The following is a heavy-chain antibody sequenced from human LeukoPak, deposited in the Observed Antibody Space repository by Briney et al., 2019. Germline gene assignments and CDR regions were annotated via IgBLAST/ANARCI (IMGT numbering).Heavy chain of an antibody. CDR1: GGPVSSYY. J-gene: IGHJ4*02. CDR2: IYTSGST. D-gene: IGHD6-13*01. V-gene: IGHV4-4*07. CDR3: ARHLRITAGYYDY. Sequence: SEPLSLTCTVSGGPVSSYYWSWIRQPAGKGLEWIGHIYTSGSTNYNPSLKSRVTMSVDTSKNQFSLKLSSVTAADTAVYYCARHLRITAGYYDYWGQGTLVTVSS.